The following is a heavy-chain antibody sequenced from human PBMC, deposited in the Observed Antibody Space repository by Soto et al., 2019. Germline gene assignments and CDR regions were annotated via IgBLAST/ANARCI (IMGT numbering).Heavy chain of an antibody. CDR2: ISYDGNYK. CDR1: GFTFSSYG. CDR3: GKVSTYYYDNTFDY. J-gene: IGHJ4*02. V-gene: IGHV3-30*18. D-gene: IGHD3-22*01. Sequence: GGSLRLSCAASGFTFSSYGMHWVRQAPGKGLEWVAIISYDGNYKHHADSVKGRFTISRDNSKNTLYLQMNSLRAEDTAVYYCGKVSTYYYDNTFDYWGQGTLVTVSS.